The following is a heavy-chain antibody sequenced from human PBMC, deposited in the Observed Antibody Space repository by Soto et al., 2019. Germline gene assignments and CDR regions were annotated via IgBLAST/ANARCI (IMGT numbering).Heavy chain of an antibody. CDR1: GFTFSHYA. V-gene: IGHV3-30*04. CDR2: ISYDGSGK. J-gene: IGHJ4*02. D-gene: IGHD2-15*01. CDR3: AREERGYRVGY. Sequence: QVQLVESGGAVVQPGRSLRLSCAASGFTFSHYAMHWVRQAPGKGLECVALISYDGSGKLYADSVKGRFIISRDYSKNTVDLQMNSLRPEDTATYYCAREERGYRVGYWGQGTPVTVSS.